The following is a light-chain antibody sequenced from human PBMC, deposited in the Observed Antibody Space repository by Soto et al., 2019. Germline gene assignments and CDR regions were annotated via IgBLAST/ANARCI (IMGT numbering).Light chain of an antibody. Sequence: SYELTQPPSVSVAPGQTAIITCGGNRIGRHSVHWFQQRPGQAPVLVVYDDTERPSGIPERFSGSNSGNTATLTISRVEAGDEADYYCHIWDSSSDHPFGGGTKLTVL. CDR1: RIGRHS. J-gene: IGLJ2*01. V-gene: IGLV3-21*02. CDR3: HIWDSSSDHP. CDR2: DDT.